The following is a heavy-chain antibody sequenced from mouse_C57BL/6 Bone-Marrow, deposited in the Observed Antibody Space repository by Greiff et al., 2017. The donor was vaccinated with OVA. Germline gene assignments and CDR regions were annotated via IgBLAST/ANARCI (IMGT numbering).Heavy chain of an antibody. J-gene: IGHJ2*01. D-gene: IGHD1-1*01. CDR2: ISSGGSYT. CDR1: GFTFSSYG. Sequence: EVQRVESGGDLVKPGGSLKLSCAASGFTFSSYGMSWVRQTPDKRLEWVATISSGGSYTYYPDSVKGRFTIARDNAKNTLYLQMSSLKSEDTAMYYDARRSYYGSSLDCWGQGTTLTVSS. V-gene: IGHV5-6*01. CDR3: ARRSYYGSSLDC.